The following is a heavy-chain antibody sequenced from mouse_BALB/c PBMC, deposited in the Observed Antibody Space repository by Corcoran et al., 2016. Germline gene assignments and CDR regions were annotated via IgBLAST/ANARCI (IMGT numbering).Heavy chain of an antibody. D-gene: IGHD1-1*01. V-gene: IGHV1-63*01. CDR2: IYPGSGNT. CDR3: ARFFGRSYD. J-gene: IGHJ2*01. Sequence: QVQLQQSGAELVRPGTSVKISCKASGYAFTNYWLGWVKQRPGHGLEWIGDIYPGSGNTYYNEKFKGKATLTADKSSSTAYMQLSSLTSEDSAVYFCARFFGRSYDWGQGTTLTVSS. CDR1: GYAFTNYW.